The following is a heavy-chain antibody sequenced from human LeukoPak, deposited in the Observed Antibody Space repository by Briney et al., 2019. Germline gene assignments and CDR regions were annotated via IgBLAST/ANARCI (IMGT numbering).Heavy chain of an antibody. Sequence: ASVKVSCKASGYTFTSYYMHCVRQAPGQGLEWMGIINPSGGSTSYAQKFQGRVTMTRDMSTSTVYMELSSLRSEDTAVYYCARDYSSAYYDFWSGYYSFDYWGQGTLVTVSS. CDR2: INPSGGST. J-gene: IGHJ4*02. CDR3: ARDYSSAYYDFWSGYYSFDY. CDR1: GYTFTSYY. V-gene: IGHV1-46*01. D-gene: IGHD3-3*01.